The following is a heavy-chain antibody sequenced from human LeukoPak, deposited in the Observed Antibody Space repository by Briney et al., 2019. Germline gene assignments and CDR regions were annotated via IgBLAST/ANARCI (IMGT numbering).Heavy chain of an antibody. CDR2: ISGSGDST. J-gene: IGHJ4*02. V-gene: IGHV3-23*01. CDR3: AKGPLTEVAGTTWDY. CDR1: GFTFSSYA. Sequence: GGSLRLSCAASGFTFSSYATSWVRQAPGRGLEWVSAISGSGDSTYYADSVKGRFTISRDNSKNTLYLQMSSLRAEDTAVYYCAKGPLTEVAGTTWDYWGQGTLVTVSS. D-gene: IGHD6-19*01.